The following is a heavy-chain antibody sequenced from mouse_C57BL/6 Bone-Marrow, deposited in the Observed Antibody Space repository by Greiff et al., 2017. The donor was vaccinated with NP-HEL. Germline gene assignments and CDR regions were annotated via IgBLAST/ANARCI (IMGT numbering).Heavy chain of an antibody. V-gene: IGHV1-69*01. D-gene: IGHD2-3*01. Sequence: VQLQQPGAELVMPGASVKLSCKASGYTFTSYWMHWVKQRPGQGLEWIGEIDPSDSYTNYNQKFKGKSTLTVDKSSSTGYMQLSSLTSEDSAVYYCARDGYYPALFAYWGQGTLVTVSA. CDR3: ARDGYYPALFAY. CDR2: IDPSDSYT. J-gene: IGHJ3*01. CDR1: GYTFTSYW.